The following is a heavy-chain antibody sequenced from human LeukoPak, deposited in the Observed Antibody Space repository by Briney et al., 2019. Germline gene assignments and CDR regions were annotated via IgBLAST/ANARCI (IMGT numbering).Heavy chain of an antibody. V-gene: IGHV4-39*01. Sequence: SETLSLTCTVAGGSISSSSYYWGWIRQPPGKGLEWIGSIYYSGSTYYNPSLKSRVTISVDTSKNQFSLKLSSVTAADTAVYYCARLRATAPAFDISGQGTMVTVSS. J-gene: IGHJ3*02. CDR1: GGSISSSSYY. D-gene: IGHD5-12*01. CDR2: IYYSGST. CDR3: ARLRATAPAFDI.